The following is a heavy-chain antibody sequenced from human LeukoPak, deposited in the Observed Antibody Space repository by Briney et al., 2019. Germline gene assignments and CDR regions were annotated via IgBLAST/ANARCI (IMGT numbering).Heavy chain of an antibody. J-gene: IGHJ5*02. CDR1: GGSISSSSYY. CDR3: ARVGGSYYLNWFDP. Sequence: SETLSLTCTVSGGSISSSSYYWGWIRQPPGKGLEWIGSIYYSGSTYYNPSLKSRVTISVDTSKNQFSPKLSSVTAADTAVYYCARVGGSYYLNWFDPWGQGTLVTVSS. V-gene: IGHV4-39*07. D-gene: IGHD1-26*01. CDR2: IYYSGST.